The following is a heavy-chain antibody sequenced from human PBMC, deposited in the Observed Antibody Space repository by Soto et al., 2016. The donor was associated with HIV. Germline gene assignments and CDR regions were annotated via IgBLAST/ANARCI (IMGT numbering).Heavy chain of an antibody. CDR1: GYTFSSYD. V-gene: IGHV1-46*01. Sequence: QVQLVQSGAEVKRPGASVRVSCKASGYTFSSYDIHWVRQAPGQGLEWMGVINPSGGTTTYAQKFQGRVTMTRDTSTSTVYMELSSLRSEDTAVYYCATEFYYDSAYWGQGTLVTVSS. CDR3: ATEFYYDSAY. J-gene: IGHJ4*02. D-gene: IGHD3-22*01. CDR2: INPSGGTT.